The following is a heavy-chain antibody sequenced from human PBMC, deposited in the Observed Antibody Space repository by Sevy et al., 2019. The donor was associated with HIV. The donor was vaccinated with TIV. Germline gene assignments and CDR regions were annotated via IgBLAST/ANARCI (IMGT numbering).Heavy chain of an antibody. J-gene: IGHJ4*02. CDR2: VDPSAGNT. Sequence: ASVKVSCKASVDTFTNNYIHWVRQAPGQGLEGMGMVDPSAGNTTYAQKFQGRVTMTRDTSTSILYMELSSLRSEDTAVYYCVRADPDQHFDSWGQGTLVTVSS. CDR3: VRADPDQHFDS. V-gene: IGHV1-46*01. CDR1: VDTFTNNY.